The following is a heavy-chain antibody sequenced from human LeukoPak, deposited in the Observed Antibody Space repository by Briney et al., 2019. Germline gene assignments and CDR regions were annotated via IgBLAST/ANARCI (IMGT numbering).Heavy chain of an antibody. CDR3: ARVPTTVTTVYFDY. J-gene: IGHJ4*02. Sequence: SGGSLRLSCAASGFTVSSNYMSWVRQAPGKGLEWVSVIYSGGSTYYADSVKGRFTISRDNSKNTLYLQMSSLRAEDTAVYYCARVPTTVTTVYFDYWGQGTLVTVSS. V-gene: IGHV3-53*01. CDR1: GFTVSSNY. CDR2: IYSGGST. D-gene: IGHD4-17*01.